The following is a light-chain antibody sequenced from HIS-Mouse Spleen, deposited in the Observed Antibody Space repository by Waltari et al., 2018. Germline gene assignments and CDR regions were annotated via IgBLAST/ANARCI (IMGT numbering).Light chain of an antibody. CDR2: EGS. CDR1: RSCGGTYNL. Sequence: QSALTQPASVSGSPGQSLTIPFTGTRSCGGTYNLVSWYQQPPGKAPKLMIYEGSKRPSGVSNRFSGSKSGNTASLTISGLQAEDEADYYCCSYAGSSTVFGGGTKLTVL. V-gene: IGLV2-23*01. J-gene: IGLJ2*01. CDR3: CSYAGSSTV.